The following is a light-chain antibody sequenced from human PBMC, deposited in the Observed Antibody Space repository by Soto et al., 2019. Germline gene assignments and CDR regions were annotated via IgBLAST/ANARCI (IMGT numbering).Light chain of an antibody. CDR1: NSDVGSYNF. CDR2: EVS. J-gene: IGLJ7*01. CDR3: CSTAGSSTYV. V-gene: IGLV2-23*02. Sequence: QSALTQPASVSGSPGQSITISCTRTNSDVGSYNFVSWYQQHPGKAPKVMIFEVSKRPSGVSDRFSGSKSGNTASLTISGLQAEDEADYYCCSTAGSSTYVFGPGTQLTVL.